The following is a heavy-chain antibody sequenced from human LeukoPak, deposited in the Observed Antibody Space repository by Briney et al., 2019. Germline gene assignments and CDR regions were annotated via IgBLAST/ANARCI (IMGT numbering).Heavy chain of an antibody. CDR2: LYYSGRN. CDR3: ARGREATIAPFFDF. V-gene: IGHV4-31*03. CDR1: GDSISRGDYY. J-gene: IGHJ4*02. Sequence: SETLSLTCTVSGDSISRGDYYWTWIPQHPGKALEWIGYLYYSGRNYYNLSLKRRVIISADASKNHFSLKLSSLTAADTAVYYCARGREATIAPFFDFWGQGILVTVSS. D-gene: IGHD6-13*01.